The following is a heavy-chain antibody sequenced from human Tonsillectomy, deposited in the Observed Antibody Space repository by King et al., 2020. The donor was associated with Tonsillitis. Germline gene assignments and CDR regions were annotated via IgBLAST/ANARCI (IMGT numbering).Heavy chain of an antibody. CDR3: ARPRGGTIFGVVITDAFDI. Sequence: VQLVESGAEVKKPGASVKVSCKASGYTFTGYYMHWVRQAPGQGLEWMGWINPNSGGTNYAQKFQGWVTMTRDTSISTAYMELSRLRSDDTAVYYCARPRGGTIFGVVITDAFDIWGQGTMVTVSS. V-gene: IGHV1-2*04. D-gene: IGHD3-3*01. CDR1: GYTFTGYY. J-gene: IGHJ3*02. CDR2: INPNSGGT.